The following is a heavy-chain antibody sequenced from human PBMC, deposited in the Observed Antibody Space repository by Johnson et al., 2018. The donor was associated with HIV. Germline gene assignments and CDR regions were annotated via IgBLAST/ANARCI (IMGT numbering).Heavy chain of an antibody. CDR3: AREQRDDSSGSGGGPFDI. D-gene: IGHD3-22*01. CDR1: GFTFSIYV. CDR2: IIGSGTT. J-gene: IGHJ3*02. V-gene: IGHV3-23*04. Sequence: VQLVESGGGLVQPGGSLRLSCAASGFTFSIYVMNWVRQAPGKGLEWVSTIIGSGTTYYADSVKGRFTISRDNSKNTLYLQMNSLRAEEPAVYYVAREQRDDSSGSGGGPFDIWGQGTMVTVSS.